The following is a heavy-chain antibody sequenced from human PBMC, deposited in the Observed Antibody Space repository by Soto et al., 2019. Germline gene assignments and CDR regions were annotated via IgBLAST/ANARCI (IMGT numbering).Heavy chain of an antibody. Sequence: GESLKISCKCSGYSFTSYWIGWVRQMPGKGLEWMGIIYPGDSDTRYSPSFQGQVTISADKSISTAYLQWSSLKASDTAMYYCATDSSGWYGIDVAFDIWGQGTMVTVSS. CDR2: IYPGDSDT. CDR1: GYSFTSYW. CDR3: ATDSSGWYGIDVAFDI. V-gene: IGHV5-51*01. J-gene: IGHJ3*02. D-gene: IGHD6-19*01.